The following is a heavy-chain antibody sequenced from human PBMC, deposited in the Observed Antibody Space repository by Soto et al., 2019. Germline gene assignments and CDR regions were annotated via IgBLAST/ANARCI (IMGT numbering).Heavy chain of an antibody. CDR3: ASREGVAGPATYISPGYYFDC. Sequence: QVQLVQSGAEVKKPGSSVKVSCRASGGTFSKFVVSWVRQAPGQGLEWMGGIIPLFGTTNYAQKVQGRFTSTADKSTTPAYMELSSLRSDDTAVYYCASREGVAGPATYISPGYYFDCSGQGTLVTVSS. CDR2: IIPLFGTT. D-gene: IGHD2-15*01. CDR1: GGTFSKFV. J-gene: IGHJ4*02. V-gene: IGHV1-69*06.